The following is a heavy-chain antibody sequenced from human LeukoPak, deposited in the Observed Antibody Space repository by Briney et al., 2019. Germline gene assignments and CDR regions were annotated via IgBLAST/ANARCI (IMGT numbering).Heavy chain of an antibody. J-gene: IGHJ4*02. CDR2: INPNSGGT. D-gene: IGHD2-2*01. CDR1: GYTFTGYY. V-gene: IGHV1-2*02. CDR3: ARDYLPEVVPAAGVDY. Sequence: ASVKVSCKASGYTFTGYYMHWVRQAPGQGLAWMGWINPNSGGTNYAQKFQGRATMTRDTSISTAYMELSRLRSDDTAVYYCARDYLPEVVPAAGVDYWGQGTLVTVSS.